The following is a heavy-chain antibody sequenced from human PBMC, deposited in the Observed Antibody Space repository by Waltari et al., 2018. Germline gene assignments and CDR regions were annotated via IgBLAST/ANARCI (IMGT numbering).Heavy chain of an antibody. CDR1: GFTFSSYG. CDR3: ARVIAVAHYGMDV. J-gene: IGHJ6*02. D-gene: IGHD6-19*01. V-gene: IGHV3-33*01. CDR2: IWYDGSNK. Sequence: QVQLVESGGGVVQPGRSLRLSCAASGFTFSSYGMHWVRRAPGRGLEWVEVIWYDGSNKYYADSVKGRFTISRDNSKNTLYRQMNSLRAEDTAVYYCARVIAVAHYGMDVWGQGTTVTVSS.